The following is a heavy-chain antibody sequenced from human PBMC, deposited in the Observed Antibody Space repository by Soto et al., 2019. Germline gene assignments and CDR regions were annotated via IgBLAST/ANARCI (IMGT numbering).Heavy chain of an antibody. Sequence: GGSLRLSCAVSGFTFSDYWMSWVRQAPGKGLEWVADISYDGSNKYYADSVKGRFTISRDNSKNTLYLQMNSLRAEDTAVYYCAKEAAPVSFFYWFDPWGQGTLVTVSS. V-gene: IGHV3-30*18. D-gene: IGHD3-3*02. J-gene: IGHJ5*02. CDR3: AKEAAPVSFFYWFDP. CDR1: GFTFSDYW. CDR2: ISYDGSNK.